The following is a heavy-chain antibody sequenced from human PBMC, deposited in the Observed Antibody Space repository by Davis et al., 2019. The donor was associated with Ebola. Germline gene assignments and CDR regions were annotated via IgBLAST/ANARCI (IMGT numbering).Heavy chain of an antibody. CDR3: ARGTAMVD. Sequence: GRSLRLSCAASGFTFSSYAMHWVRQAPGKGLEWVAVISYDGSNKYYADSVKGRFTISRDNSKNTLYLQMNSLRAEDTAVYYCARGTAMVDWGQGTLVTVSS. CDR2: ISYDGSNK. D-gene: IGHD5-18*01. V-gene: IGHV3-30*04. J-gene: IGHJ4*02. CDR1: GFTFSSYA.